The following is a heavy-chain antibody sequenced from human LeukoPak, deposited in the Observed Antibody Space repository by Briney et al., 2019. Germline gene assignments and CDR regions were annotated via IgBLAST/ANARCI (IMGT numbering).Heavy chain of an antibody. CDR1: GYSFTSYW. J-gene: IGHJ4*02. CDR2: IYPGDSDT. V-gene: IGHV5-51*01. Sequence: GESLKISCQGSGYSFTSYWIGWVRQMPGKGLEWMGIIYPGDSDTRYSPSFQGQVTISADKSISTAYLQWSSLKASDTAMYYCARQYDFWSGYSSGPYYFDYWGQGTLVTVSS. CDR3: ARQYDFWSGYSSGPYYFDY. D-gene: IGHD3-3*01.